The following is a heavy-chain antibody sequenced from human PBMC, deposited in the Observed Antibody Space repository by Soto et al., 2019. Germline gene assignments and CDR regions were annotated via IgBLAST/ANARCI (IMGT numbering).Heavy chain of an antibody. CDR3: ARHESIGARLNYFDP. J-gene: IGHJ5*02. V-gene: IGHV5-51*01. CDR1: GYNFDSFW. D-gene: IGHD6-6*01. Sequence: PGESLKISCQGSGYNFDSFWIGWVRQMPGKGLEWMGIIYPGDSDTRYNPSFQGQVTMSADKSISTVYLQWSSLKASDTAIYYCARHESIGARLNYFDPWGQGTQVTVSS. CDR2: IYPGDSDT.